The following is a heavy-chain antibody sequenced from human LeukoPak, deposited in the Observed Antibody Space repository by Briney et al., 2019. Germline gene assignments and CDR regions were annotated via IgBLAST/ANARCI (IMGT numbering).Heavy chain of an antibody. Sequence: GGSLRLSCAASGFTFSSYAMSWVRQAPGKGLEWVSAISGSGGSTYYADSVKGRFTISRDNAKNSLYLQMNSLRAEDTAVYYCASNWNLDYYYYYGMDVWGQGTTATVSS. CDR2: ISGSGGST. J-gene: IGHJ6*02. CDR3: ASNWNLDYYYYYGMDV. CDR1: GFTFSSYA. V-gene: IGHV3-23*01. D-gene: IGHD1-20*01.